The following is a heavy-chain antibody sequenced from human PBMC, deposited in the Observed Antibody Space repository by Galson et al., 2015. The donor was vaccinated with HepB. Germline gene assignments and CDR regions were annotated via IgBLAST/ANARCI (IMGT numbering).Heavy chain of an antibody. D-gene: IGHD1-1*01. CDR2: IGVSSTT. CDR1: GFTFSGLG. Sequence: SLRLSCAASGFTFSGLGMTWVRQAPGKGLECVAAIGVSSTTDYADSVKGRFTISRDNSKNMLFLQMNNLRAEDTAVYYCAKGTTDIDYWGQGTLVTVSS. V-gene: IGHV3-23*01. CDR3: AKGTTDIDY. J-gene: IGHJ4*02.